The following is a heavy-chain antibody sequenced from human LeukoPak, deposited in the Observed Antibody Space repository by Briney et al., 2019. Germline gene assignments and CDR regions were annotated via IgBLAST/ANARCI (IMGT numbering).Heavy chain of an antibody. D-gene: IGHD3-3*01. CDR2: ISGSGGST. J-gene: IGHJ4*02. CDR3: AKDPRITIFGVVPFDY. Sequence: GGSLRLSCAASGFTFSSYAMSWVRQAPGKGLGWVSAISGSGGSTYYADSVKGRFTISRDNSKNTLYLQMNSLRAEDTAVYYCAKDPRITIFGVVPFDYWGQGTLVTVSS. CDR1: GFTFSSYA. V-gene: IGHV3-23*01.